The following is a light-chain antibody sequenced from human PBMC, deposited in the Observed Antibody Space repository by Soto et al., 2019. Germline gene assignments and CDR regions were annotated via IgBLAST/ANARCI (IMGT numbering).Light chain of an antibody. Sequence: SYELTQPPSVSVAPGQTATITCGGDRVNRQGVHWYQQKTGQAPVPVVFDNTDRPSGIPERFSGSRSGNTATLTISRVEDGDEADYYCQVWDTSLGDAGVFGGGTNLTVL. J-gene: IGLJ3*02. V-gene: IGLV3-21*02. CDR2: DNT. CDR1: RVNRQG. CDR3: QVWDTSLGDAGV.